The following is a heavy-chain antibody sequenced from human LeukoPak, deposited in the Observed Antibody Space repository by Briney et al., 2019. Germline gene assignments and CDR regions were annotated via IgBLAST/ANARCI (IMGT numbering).Heavy chain of an antibody. J-gene: IGHJ4*02. Sequence: PSETLSLTCTVSGGSISSYYWSWIRQPPGKGLEWIGDIYYSGSTNYNPSLKSRVTISVDTSKNQFSLKLSSVTAADTAVYYCARDTGGANFDYWGQGTLVTVSS. D-gene: IGHD2-8*02. V-gene: IGHV4-59*01. CDR1: GGSISSYY. CDR3: ARDTGGANFDY. CDR2: IYYSGST.